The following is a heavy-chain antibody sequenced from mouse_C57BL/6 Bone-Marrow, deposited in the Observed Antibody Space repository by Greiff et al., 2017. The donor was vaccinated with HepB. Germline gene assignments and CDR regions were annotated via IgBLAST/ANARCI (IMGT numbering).Heavy chain of an antibody. CDR2: IYPGDGDT. Sequence: VQLQQSGAELVKPGASVKISCKASGYAFSSYWMNWVKQRPGKGLEWIGQIYPGDGDTNYNGKFKGKATLTAEKSSSTAYMQLSSLTSEDSAVYFCAREGAITTVVATGRFAYWGQGTLVTVSA. D-gene: IGHD1-1*01. CDR1: GYAFSSYW. J-gene: IGHJ3*01. V-gene: IGHV1-80*01. CDR3: AREGAITTVVATGRFAY.